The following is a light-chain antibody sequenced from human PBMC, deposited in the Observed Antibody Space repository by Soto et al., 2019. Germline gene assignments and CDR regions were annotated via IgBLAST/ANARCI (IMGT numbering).Light chain of an antibody. J-gene: IGLJ1*01. Sequence: QSVLTQPPSASGTPGQRVTISCSGSSSNIGSNTVNWYQQLPGTAPKLLIYSHNQRPSGVPDRFSVSKSGTSASPAISGLQSEAEADYYCATWDDSLDGYVFGTGTKLTVL. CDR2: SHN. CDR3: ATWDDSLDGYV. V-gene: IGLV1-44*01. CDR1: SSNIGSNT.